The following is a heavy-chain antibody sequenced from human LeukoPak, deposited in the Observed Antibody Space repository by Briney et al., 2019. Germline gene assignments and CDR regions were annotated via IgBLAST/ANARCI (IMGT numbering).Heavy chain of an antibody. CDR3: ARGRNGAPEYYFDY. J-gene: IGHJ4*02. V-gene: IGHV4-31*03. CDR2: IYYSGST. CDR1: GGSISSGGYY. Sequence: MASETLSLTCTVSGGSISSGGYYWSWIRQHPGKGLEWIGYIYYSGSTYYNPSPKSRVTISVDTSKNQFSLKLSSVTAADTAVYYCARGRNGAPEYYFDYWGQGTLVTVSS. D-gene: IGHD1-14*01.